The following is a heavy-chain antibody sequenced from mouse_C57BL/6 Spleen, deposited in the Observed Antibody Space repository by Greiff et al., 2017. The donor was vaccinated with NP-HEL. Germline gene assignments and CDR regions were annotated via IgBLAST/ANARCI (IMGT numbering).Heavy chain of an antibody. CDR1: GYSITSGYY. CDR3: ARSGITTVGYFDV. D-gene: IGHD1-1*01. J-gene: IGHJ1*03. Sequence: EVKLMESGPGLVKPSQSLSLTCSVTGYSITSGYYWNWIRQFPGNKLEWMGYISYDGSNNYNPSLKNRISITRDTSKNQFFLKLNSVTTEDTATYYCARSGITTVGYFDVWGTGTTVTVSS. CDR2: ISYDGSN. V-gene: IGHV3-6*01.